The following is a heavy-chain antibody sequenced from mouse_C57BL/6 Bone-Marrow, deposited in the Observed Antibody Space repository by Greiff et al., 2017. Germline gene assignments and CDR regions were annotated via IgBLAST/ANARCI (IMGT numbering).Heavy chain of an antibody. CDR1: GFTFSSYT. CDR3: AIYYYDSSDYAMDY. V-gene: IGHV5-9*01. D-gene: IGHD1-1*01. Sequence: DVHLVESGGGLVKPGGSLKLSCAASGFTFSSYTMSWVRQTPEKRLAWVATISGGGGNTYYPDSVKGRFTISRDNAKNTLYLQMSSLRSEDTALYDCAIYYYDSSDYAMDYWGQGTSVTVSS. CDR2: ISGGGGNT. J-gene: IGHJ4*01.